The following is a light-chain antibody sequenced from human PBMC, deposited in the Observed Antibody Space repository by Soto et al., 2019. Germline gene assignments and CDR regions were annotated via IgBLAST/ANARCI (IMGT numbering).Light chain of an antibody. CDR2: GAS. CDR3: QQYENWPWT. Sequence: EIVSTQSPPTLSLSLGERATPSCTASQSVSTNLAWYQQRPGQATRLLIYGASTRATGVPARFSGSGSGTEFTLTISSLQSEDAAVYYCQQYENWPWTFGQGTKVDIK. V-gene: IGKV3-15*01. J-gene: IGKJ1*01. CDR1: QSVSTN.